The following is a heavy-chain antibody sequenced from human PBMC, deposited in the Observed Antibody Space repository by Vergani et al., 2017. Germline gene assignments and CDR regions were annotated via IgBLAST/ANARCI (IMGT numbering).Heavy chain of an antibody. V-gene: IGHV1-69*18. CDR1: GGTFSSYA. Sequence: QVQLVQSGAEVKKPGSSVKVSCKASGGTFSSYAISWVRQAPGQGLEWMGRIIPSFGTANYAQKFQGRVTITADESTSTAYMELSSLRSEDTAVYYCALGYCSGGSCSRGGWFDPWGQGTLVTVSS. CDR2: IIPSFGTA. J-gene: IGHJ5*02. D-gene: IGHD2-15*01. CDR3: ALGYCSGGSCSRGGWFDP.